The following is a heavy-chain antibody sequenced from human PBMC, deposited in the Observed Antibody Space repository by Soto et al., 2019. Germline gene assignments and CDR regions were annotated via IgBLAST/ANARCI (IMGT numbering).Heavy chain of an antibody. CDR1: GFTFSSYG. CDR2: ISYDGSNK. V-gene: IGHV3-30*18. J-gene: IGHJ6*02. D-gene: IGHD6-13*01. Sequence: ESGGGVVQPGRSLRLSCAASGFTFSSYGMHWVRQAPGKGLEWVAVISYDGSNKYYADSVKGRFTISRDNSKNTLYLQMNSPRAEDTAVYYCAKSGEASAGTGMDVWGQGTTVTVSS. CDR3: AKSGEASAGTGMDV.